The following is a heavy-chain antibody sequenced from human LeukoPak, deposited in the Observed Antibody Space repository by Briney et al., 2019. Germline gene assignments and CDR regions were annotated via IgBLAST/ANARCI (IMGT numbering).Heavy chain of an antibody. CDR3: ARAKYYDSRGYSVREAYDI. D-gene: IGHD3-22*01. J-gene: IGHJ3*02. CDR1: GFIVSSYS. V-gene: IGHV3-30*04. Sequence: GGSLRLSCTASGFIVSSYSMHWVRRAPGKGLEWVAVIAHDGNIKYHADSMKDRFTISRDNSRNTLYLQMNNLRPEDTAVYSCARAKYYDSRGYSVREAYDIWGQGTMVTVSS. CDR2: IAHDGNIK.